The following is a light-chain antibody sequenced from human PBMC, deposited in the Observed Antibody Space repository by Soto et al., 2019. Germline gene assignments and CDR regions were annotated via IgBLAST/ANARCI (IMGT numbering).Light chain of an antibody. V-gene: IGLV2-14*03. CDR2: HVT. Sequence: QSVLTQPASVSGSPGQSITISCTGTSSDIGHYDYVSWHQQHPGKAPKLMIYHVTYRPSGVSNRFSGSKSGNTASLTISGLQAEDEADYYCSSYTAGGTIFGTGTKVTVL. J-gene: IGLJ1*01. CDR3: SSYTAGGTI. CDR1: SSDIGHYDY.